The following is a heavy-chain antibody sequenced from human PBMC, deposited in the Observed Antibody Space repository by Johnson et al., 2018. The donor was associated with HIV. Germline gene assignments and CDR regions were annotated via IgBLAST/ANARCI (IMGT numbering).Heavy chain of an antibody. V-gene: IGHV3-53*01. J-gene: IGHJ3*02. CDR2: VYGGASK. Sequence: VQLVESGGGLIQPGGSLRLSCAASGFTVTNYHMSWVRQAPGKGLEWVSVVYGGASKYYADSVKGRFTISGDTSKNTLYLQMNSLRAEDTAVYYCARGSIIMVRGVMGLDIWGQGTIVSVSS. D-gene: IGHD3-10*01. CDR1: GFTVTNYH. CDR3: ARGSIIMVRGVMGLDI.